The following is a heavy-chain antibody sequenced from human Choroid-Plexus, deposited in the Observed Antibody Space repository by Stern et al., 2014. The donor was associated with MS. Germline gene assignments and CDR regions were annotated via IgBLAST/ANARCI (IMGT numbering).Heavy chain of an antibody. D-gene: IGHD2-8*01. V-gene: IGHV3-30*18. J-gene: IGHJ5*02. CDR2: VSYDGSNK. CDR1: GFTFGSCA. CDR3: AKDRQYLTYFFDH. Sequence: VQLLESGGGVVQPGRPLRLSCAASGFTFGSCAMHWVRQAPGKGLEWVAGVSYDGSNKYYADSVKGRFTVSRDNSQNTLYMQMSSLRAEDTAVYYCAKDRQYLTYFFDHWGQGSLVTVYS.